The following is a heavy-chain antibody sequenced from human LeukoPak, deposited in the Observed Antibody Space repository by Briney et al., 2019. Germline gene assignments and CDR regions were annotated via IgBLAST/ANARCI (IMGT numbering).Heavy chain of an antibody. CDR1: GHTFTSYD. CDR2: MNPNSGNT. D-gene: IGHD1-26*01. Sequence: GASVKVSCKASGHTFTSYDINWVRQATGQGLEWMGWMNPNSGNTGYAQKFQGRVTMTRNTSISTAYMELSSLRSEDTAVYYCARGPVIVGATRQNWFDPWGQGTLVTVSS. J-gene: IGHJ5*02. CDR3: ARGPVIVGATRQNWFDP. V-gene: IGHV1-8*01.